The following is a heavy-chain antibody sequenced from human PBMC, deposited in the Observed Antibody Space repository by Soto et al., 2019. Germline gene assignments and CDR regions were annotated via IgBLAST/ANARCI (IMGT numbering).Heavy chain of an antibody. V-gene: IGHV4-39*01. J-gene: IGHJ4*02. CDR3: ARLDPWERNSSDY. CDR2: IYYSGST. D-gene: IGHD1-26*01. CDR1: GGSISSSSYY. Sequence: QLQLQESGPGLVKPSETLSLTCTVSGGSISSSSYYWGWIRQPPGKGLEWIGSIYYSGSTYYNPSLKSRVTISVDTSKNQFSLKLSSVTAADTAVYYCARLDPWERNSSDYWGQGTLVTVSS.